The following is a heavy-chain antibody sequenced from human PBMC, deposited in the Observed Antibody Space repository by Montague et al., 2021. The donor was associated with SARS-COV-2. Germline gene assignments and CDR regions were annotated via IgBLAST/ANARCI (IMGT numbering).Heavy chain of an antibody. V-gene: IGHV3-23*01. CDR2: SSGSDGGT. Sequence: SLRLSCAASGFTFSNSAMNWVRQAPGKGLKWVSGSSGSDGGTHYADSVQGRFTISRDNSKNVLYLQMNSLRAEDTALYYCAKDSYYYGLGYGMDVWGQGTTVTVSS. J-gene: IGHJ6*02. CDR3: AKDSYYYGLGYGMDV. CDR1: GFTFSNSA. D-gene: IGHD3-10*01.